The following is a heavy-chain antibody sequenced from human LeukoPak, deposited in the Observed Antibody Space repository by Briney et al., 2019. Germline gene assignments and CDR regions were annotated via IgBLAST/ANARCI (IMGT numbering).Heavy chain of an antibody. CDR3: ARHDYGDYGTFDI. J-gene: IGHJ3*02. D-gene: IGHD4-17*01. CDR2: IYYSGGT. Sequence: SETLSLTCTVSGGSISSSGYYWGWIRQSPGKGLEWIGSIYYSGGTYSNPSLKSRVTISVDTSKNQFSSKLTSVTAADTAVYYCARHDYGDYGTFDIWGQGTMVTVSS. V-gene: IGHV4-39*01. CDR1: GGSISSSGYY.